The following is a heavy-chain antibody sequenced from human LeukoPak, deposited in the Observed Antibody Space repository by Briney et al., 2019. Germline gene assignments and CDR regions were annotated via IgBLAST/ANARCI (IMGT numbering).Heavy chain of an antibody. CDR3: ARGYSYGLPFDY. J-gene: IGHJ4*02. CDR2: IYYSGST. V-gene: IGHV4-59*01. Sequence: PSETLSLTCTVSGGSINSYYWSWIRQPPGKGLEWIGYIYYSGSTNYNPSHKSRVTISVDTSKNQFSLKLSSVTAADTAVYCCARGYSYGLPFDYWGQGTLVTVSS. D-gene: IGHD5-18*01. CDR1: GGSINSYY.